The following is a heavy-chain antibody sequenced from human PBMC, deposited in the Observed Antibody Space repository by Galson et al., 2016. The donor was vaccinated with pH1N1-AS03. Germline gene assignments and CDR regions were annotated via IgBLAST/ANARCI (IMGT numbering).Heavy chain of an antibody. V-gene: IGHV3-23*01. Sequence: SLRLSCAVSGIKFSNYAMYWVRQAPGKGLEWVSGISGSGDSTYYADSVKGRFTISRDNPKNTLYLQMNGLRAEDTAVYYCARHVSGRFPNNLDSWGQGTLVLVSS. CDR1: GIKFSNYA. CDR3: ARHVSGRFPNNLDS. D-gene: IGHD1-26*01. CDR2: ISGSGDST. J-gene: IGHJ4*02.